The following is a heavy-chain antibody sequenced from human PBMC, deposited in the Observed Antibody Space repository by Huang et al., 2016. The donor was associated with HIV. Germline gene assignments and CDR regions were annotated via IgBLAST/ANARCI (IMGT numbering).Heavy chain of an antibody. Sequence: QIHLVLSGPEVKQPGASVMVSCKAYGYNFLIYEIPWVRQTPGQGLAWMVWISDDYVSTRLAQKFQDRLTVTTEVSPSTAYLELRSVRLDDTSVYFCARTKGEFDFCGQGALVTVSS. CDR1: GYNFLIYE. CDR2: ISDDYVST. J-gene: IGHJ4*02. CDR3: ARTKGEFDF. V-gene: IGHV1-18*04.